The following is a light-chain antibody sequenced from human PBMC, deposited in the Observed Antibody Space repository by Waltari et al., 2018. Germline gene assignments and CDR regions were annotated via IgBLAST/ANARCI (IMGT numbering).Light chain of an antibody. CDR3: QKYDRLPAT. Sequence: DIVLTQSPGTLSLSPGARGTLSCRARQSVSRFLAWYQQKPGQAPRLLIYGASTRATGIPDRFSGSGSGTDFSLTISRLEPEDFAVYYCQKYDRLPATFGQGTKVEIK. CDR1: QSVSRF. CDR2: GAS. V-gene: IGKV3-20*01. J-gene: IGKJ1*01.